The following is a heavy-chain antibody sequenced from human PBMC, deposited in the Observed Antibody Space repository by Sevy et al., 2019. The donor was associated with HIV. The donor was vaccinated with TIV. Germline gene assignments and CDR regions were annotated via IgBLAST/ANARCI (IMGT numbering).Heavy chain of an antibody. CDR3: ARDQGRGLYY. CDR1: EFIFSNYW. J-gene: IGHJ4*02. Sequence: GGSLRLSCATSEFIFSNYWMTWVRQAPGKGLEWVANIAQDGNEQFYVDSVKGRFTISRDNAKNSLYLQMSSLRVEDTAVYYCARDQGRGLYYWGQGALVTVSS. CDR2: IAQDGNEQ. D-gene: IGHD3-10*01. V-gene: IGHV3-7*01.